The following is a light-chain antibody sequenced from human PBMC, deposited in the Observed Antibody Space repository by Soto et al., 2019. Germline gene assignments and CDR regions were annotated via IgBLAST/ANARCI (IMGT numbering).Light chain of an antibody. Sequence: DIQMTQSPSSLSASVGDRVTITCRASQTINNNLNWYQQKPGKAPKLLIYAASSLHSGVPSRFSGSASGTDFTLTITSLQPEDSATYYCQQTYSNPRTFGQGTKVDIK. CDR2: AAS. V-gene: IGKV1-39*01. CDR3: QQTYSNPRT. J-gene: IGKJ1*01. CDR1: QTINNN.